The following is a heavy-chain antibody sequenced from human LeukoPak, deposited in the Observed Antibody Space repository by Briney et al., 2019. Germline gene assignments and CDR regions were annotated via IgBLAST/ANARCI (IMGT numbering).Heavy chain of an antibody. CDR2: MNPNSGNT. CDR1: GYTFTIYD. D-gene: IGHD6-19*01. V-gene: IGHV1-8*03. Sequence: ASVKVSCKASGYTFTIYDINWVRQATGQGLEWMGWMNPNSGNTGYAQEFERRVHITRNTSLSTVYMELSSLRSEDTAVYYCARGLSHQWLVPDLYYYYYYMDVWGKGTTVTVSS. J-gene: IGHJ6*03. CDR3: ARGLSHQWLVPDLYYYYYYMDV.